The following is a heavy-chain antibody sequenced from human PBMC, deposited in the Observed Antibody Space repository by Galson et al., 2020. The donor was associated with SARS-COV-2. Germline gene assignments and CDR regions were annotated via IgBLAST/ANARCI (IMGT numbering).Heavy chain of an antibody. V-gene: IGHV3-48*03. CDR3: VSFFAPSFYYYYYGMDV. Sequence: PGGSLRLSCAASGFTFSSYEMNWVRQAPGKGLEWVSYISSSGSTIYYADSVKGRFTISRDNAKNSLYLQMNSLRAEDTAVYYCVSFFAPSFYYYYYGMDVWGQGTTVTVSS. CDR2: ISSSGSTI. D-gene: IGHD3-16*02. J-gene: IGHJ6*02. CDR1: GFTFSSYE.